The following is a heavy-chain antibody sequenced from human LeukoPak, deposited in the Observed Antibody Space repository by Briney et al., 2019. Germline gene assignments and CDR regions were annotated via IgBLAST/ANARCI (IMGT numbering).Heavy chain of an antibody. CDR1: GGSFSGYY. CDR2: INHSGST. D-gene: IGHD5-18*01. V-gene: IGHV4-34*01. CDR3: ARGIRGDTAVDY. J-gene: IGHJ4*02. Sequence: PSETLSLTSAVYGGSFSGYYWSWIRQPPGKGLEWIGEINHSGSTNYNPSLKSRVTISVDTSKNQFSLKLSSVTAADTAVYYCARGIRGDTAVDYWGQGTLVTVSS.